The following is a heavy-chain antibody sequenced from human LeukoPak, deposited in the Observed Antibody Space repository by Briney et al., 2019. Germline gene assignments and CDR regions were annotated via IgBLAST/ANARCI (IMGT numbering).Heavy chain of an antibody. V-gene: IGHV1-3*01. J-gene: IGHJ4*02. Sequence: ASVKVSCKASGYTFTSYAMHWVRQAPGQRLEWMGWINAGNGNTKYSQKFQGRVTITRDTSASTAYMELSSLRSEDTAIYYCAKGRGYSSSTSNPDYWGQGTQVTVSS. CDR2: INAGNGNT. D-gene: IGHD6-6*01. CDR1: GYTFTSYA. CDR3: AKGRGYSSSTSNPDY.